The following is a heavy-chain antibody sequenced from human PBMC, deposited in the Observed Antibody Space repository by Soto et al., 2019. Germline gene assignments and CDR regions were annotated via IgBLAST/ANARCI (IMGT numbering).Heavy chain of an antibody. CDR2: ISYDGSNK. CDR3: AKDSPRGSGIFDY. Sequence: GGSLRLSCASSGFPFSSYGMHWVRQAPGKGLEWVAVISYDGSNKYYADSVKGRFTISRDNSKNTLYLQMNSLRAEDTAVYYCAKDSPRGSGIFDYWGQGTLVTVSS. J-gene: IGHJ4*02. CDR1: GFPFSSYG. V-gene: IGHV3-30*18.